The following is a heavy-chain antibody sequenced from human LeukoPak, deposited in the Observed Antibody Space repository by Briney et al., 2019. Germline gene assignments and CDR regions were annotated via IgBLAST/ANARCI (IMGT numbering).Heavy chain of an antibody. J-gene: IGHJ4*02. V-gene: IGHV3-30-3*01. CDR3: ARAEGGGIAFLIDY. D-gene: IGHD1-1*01. CDR2: ISYDGGNE. Sequence: GGSLRLSCAASGFTFSTYAMHWVRQAPGTGLEWVAGISYDGGNEYYGDSVKGRFTISRDNSKNTIYLQMDSLRAEDTAIYYCARAEGGGIAFLIDYWGQETLVTVSS. CDR1: GFTFSTYA.